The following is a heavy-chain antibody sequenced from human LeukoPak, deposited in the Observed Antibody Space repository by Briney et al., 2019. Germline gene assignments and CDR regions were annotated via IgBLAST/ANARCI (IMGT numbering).Heavy chain of an antibody. CDR3: TSAPNYYVGDF. J-gene: IGHJ4*02. D-gene: IGHD3-22*01. CDR1: GFTFTNAW. CDR2: VKSKTDGGTT. Sequence: PGGSLRLSCAASGFTFTNAWMSWVRQVPGKGPEWVGRVKSKTDGGTTDYAAPVKGRFTVSRDDSKNTLYLQMNSLKTEDTAVYYCTSAPNYYVGDFWGQGTLVIVSS. V-gene: IGHV3-15*01.